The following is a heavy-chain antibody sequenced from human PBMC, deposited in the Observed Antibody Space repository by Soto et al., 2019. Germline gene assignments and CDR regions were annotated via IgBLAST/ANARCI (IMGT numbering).Heavy chain of an antibody. Sequence: SETLSLTCAVSGGSISSGGYSWSWIRQPPGKGLEWIGYIYHSGSTYYNPSLKSRVTISVDRSKNQFSLKLSSVTAADTAVYYCARGYSYGCFDYWGQGTLVTVSS. CDR3: ARGYSYGCFDY. J-gene: IGHJ4*02. CDR2: IYHSGST. D-gene: IGHD5-18*01. V-gene: IGHV4-30-2*01. CDR1: GGSISSGGYS.